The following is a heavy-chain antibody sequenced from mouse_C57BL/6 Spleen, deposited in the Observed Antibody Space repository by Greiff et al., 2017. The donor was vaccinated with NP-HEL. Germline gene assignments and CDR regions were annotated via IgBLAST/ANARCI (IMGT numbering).Heavy chain of an antibody. CDR2: IYPSDSET. CDR3: ANGIYYDYEGFAY. J-gene: IGHJ3*01. CDR1: GYTFTSYW. V-gene: IGHV1-61*01. Sequence: VQLQQPGAELVRPGSSVKLSCKASGYTFTSYWMDWVKQRPGQGLEWIGNIYPSDSETHYNQKFKDKATLTVDKSSSTAYMQLSSLTSEDSAVYYCANGIYYDYEGFAYWGQGTLVTVSA. D-gene: IGHD2-4*01.